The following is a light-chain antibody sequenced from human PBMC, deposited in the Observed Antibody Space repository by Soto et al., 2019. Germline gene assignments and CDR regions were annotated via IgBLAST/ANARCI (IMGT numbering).Light chain of an antibody. CDR1: QSVSSSY. V-gene: IGKV3-20*01. J-gene: IGKJ2*01. Sequence: EIVLTQSPGTLSLSPGERATLSCRVSQSVSSSYLAWYQQKPGQDPRLLIYGASSRATGIPDRFSGSGSGTDFTLTISRLEPEDFALYYCQQYGSSPRYTFGQGTKLEIK. CDR2: GAS. CDR3: QQYGSSPRYT.